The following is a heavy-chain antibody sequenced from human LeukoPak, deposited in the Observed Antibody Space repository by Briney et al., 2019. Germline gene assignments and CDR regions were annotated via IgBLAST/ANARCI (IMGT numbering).Heavy chain of an antibody. V-gene: IGHV1-18*01. J-gene: IGHJ4*02. CDR3: ARGARYCSSTSCYTAVGDY. CDR1: GYTFTSYG. CDR2: ISAYNGNT. Sequence: GASVKVSCKASGYTFTSYGISWVRQAPGQGLEWMGWISAYNGNTNYAQKLQGSVTMTTDTSTSTAYMELRSLRSDDTAVYYCARGARYCSSTSCYTAVGDYWGQGTLVTVSS. D-gene: IGHD2-2*02.